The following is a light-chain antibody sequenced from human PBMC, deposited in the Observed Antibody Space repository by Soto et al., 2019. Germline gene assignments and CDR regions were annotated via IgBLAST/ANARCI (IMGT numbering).Light chain of an antibody. Sequence: DIQMTQSPSTLSASVGDRVTITCRASQSISSWLAWYQQKPGKDPKLLIYKSSSLESGVPSRFSGNGSGKEFTLTISSLQPDDFATYYCQQYNDYPWTFGQGTKVEIK. CDR1: QSISSW. CDR2: KSS. J-gene: IGKJ1*01. V-gene: IGKV1-5*03. CDR3: QQYNDYPWT.